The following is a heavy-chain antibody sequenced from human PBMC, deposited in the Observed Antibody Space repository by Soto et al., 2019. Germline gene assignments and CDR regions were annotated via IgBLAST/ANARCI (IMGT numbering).Heavy chain of an antibody. CDR1: GGSISSGGYY. CDR3: ARDEGLEATGAFDI. J-gene: IGHJ3*02. D-gene: IGHD1-1*01. V-gene: IGHV4-31*03. Sequence: SETLSLTCTVSGGSISSGGYYWSRIRQHPGKGLEWIGYIYYSGSTYYNPSLKSRVTISVDTSKNQFSLKLSSVTAADTAVYYCARDEGLEATGAFDIWGQGTMVTVSS. CDR2: IYYSGST.